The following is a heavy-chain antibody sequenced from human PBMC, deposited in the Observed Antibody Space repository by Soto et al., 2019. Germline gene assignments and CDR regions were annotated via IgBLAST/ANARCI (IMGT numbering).Heavy chain of an antibody. CDR1: GFTFRSFT. J-gene: IGHJ5*02. Sequence: GGSLRLSCAASGFTFRSFTMNWVRQAPGKGLEWVSTISSNSAYIYYTDALRGRFTISGDNAKNSLHLQMNSLRAEDTAVYYCTRDASRDSSARGWFDPWGPGTLVTVSS. D-gene: IGHD6-13*01. CDR3: TRDASRDSSARGWFDP. CDR2: ISSNSAYI. V-gene: IGHV3-21*01.